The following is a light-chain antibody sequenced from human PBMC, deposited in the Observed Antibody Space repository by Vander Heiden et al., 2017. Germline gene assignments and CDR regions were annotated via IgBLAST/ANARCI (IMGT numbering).Light chain of an antibody. Sequence: DIQITQSPSSLSASVGDRVTITCQASQDISNYLNWYQQKPGKAPKLLVYDASNLETGVPSRFSGSGSGTDFTFTISSLQPEDIATYYCQQYVKFFGGGTKVEIK. V-gene: IGKV1-33*01. CDR3: QQYVKF. J-gene: IGKJ4*01. CDR1: QDISNY. CDR2: DAS.